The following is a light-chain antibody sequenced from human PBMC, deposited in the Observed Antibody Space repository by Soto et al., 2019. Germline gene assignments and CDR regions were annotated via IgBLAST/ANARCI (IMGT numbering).Light chain of an antibody. J-gene: IGLJ2*01. CDR2: EVS. Sequence: QSALTQPASVSESPGQSITISCTGTSSDVGGYNYVSWYQQHPGKAPKLMIYEVSNRPSGVSNRFSGSKSGNTASLTISGLQPEDEADYYCTSYTTSSTLVFGGGTKLTVL. CDR3: TSYTTSSTLV. CDR1: SSDVGGYNY. V-gene: IGLV2-14*01.